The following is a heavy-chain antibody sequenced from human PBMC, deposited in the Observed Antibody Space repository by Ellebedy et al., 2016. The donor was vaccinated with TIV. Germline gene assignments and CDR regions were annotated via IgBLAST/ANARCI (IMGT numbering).Heavy chain of an antibody. CDR3: AKGGWYSRSTSCTDY. J-gene: IGHJ4*02. V-gene: IGHV3-23*01. D-gene: IGHD2-2*01. Sequence: GESLKISCAASGFTFSSYAMSWVRQAPGKGLELVSVISGSCGSTYYADSVKGRFTISRDNSKNTLYLQMNSLRAEDTAVYYCAKGGWYSRSTSCTDYWGQGTLVTVSS. CDR2: ISGSCGST. CDR1: GFTFSSYA.